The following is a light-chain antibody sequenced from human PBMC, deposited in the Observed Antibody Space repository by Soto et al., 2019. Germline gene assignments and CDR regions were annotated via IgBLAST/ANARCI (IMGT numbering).Light chain of an antibody. Sequence: QSALTQPRSVSGSPGQSVTISCTGTSSDVGAYDYVSWYQQDPCKAPKVLIYDVSERPSGVPDRFSGSKSDNTASLTISGRQAEDEADYYCSSYAGSYTFVVFGGGTKVTVL. CDR3: SSYAGSYTFVV. J-gene: IGLJ2*01. CDR1: SSDVGAYDY. CDR2: DVS. V-gene: IGLV2-11*01.